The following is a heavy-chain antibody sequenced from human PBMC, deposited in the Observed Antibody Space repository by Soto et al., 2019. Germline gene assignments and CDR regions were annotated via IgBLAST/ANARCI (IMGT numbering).Heavy chain of an antibody. V-gene: IGHV3-33*03. CDR2: LWPDGSHE. CDR1: GFTFRSYG. J-gene: IGHJ4*02. CDR3: ASSTLEWLLVFDF. Sequence: GGSLRLSCKASGFTFRSYGMSWVRQAPGKGLEWVAVLWPDGSHETYADSVKGRFTISRDNSKNTVFLQMNSLRAEDTAVYYWASSTLEWLLVFDFWCQGTQVNVSS. D-gene: IGHD3-3*01.